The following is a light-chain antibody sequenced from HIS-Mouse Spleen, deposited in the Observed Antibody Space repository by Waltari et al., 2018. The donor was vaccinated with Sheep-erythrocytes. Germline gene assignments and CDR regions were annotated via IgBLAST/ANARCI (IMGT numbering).Light chain of an antibody. J-gene: IGLJ1*01. CDR1: SSHVGGYNY. Sequence: QSALTQPRSVSGSPGQSVTISCTGTSSHVGGYNYVSWYQQYPGKAPKLMSYDVSKRPSGVPYRFSGSKSGNTASLTISGLQAEDEADYYCCSYAGSYNHVFATGTKVTVL. CDR2: DVS. CDR3: CSYAGSYNHV. V-gene: IGLV2-11*01.